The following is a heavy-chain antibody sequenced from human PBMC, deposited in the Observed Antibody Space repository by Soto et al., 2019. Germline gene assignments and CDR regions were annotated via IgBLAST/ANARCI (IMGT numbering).Heavy chain of an antibody. Sequence: PGESLKISCKGSGYSLTSYWIGWVRQMPGKGLEWMGIIYPGDSDTRYSPSFQGQVTISADKSISTAYLQWSSLKASDTAMYYCARRAHYYDSSGPGGYYYGMDVWGQGTTVTVSS. V-gene: IGHV5-51*01. CDR3: ARRAHYYDSSGPGGYYYGMDV. CDR1: GYSLTSYW. J-gene: IGHJ6*02. CDR2: IYPGDSDT. D-gene: IGHD3-22*01.